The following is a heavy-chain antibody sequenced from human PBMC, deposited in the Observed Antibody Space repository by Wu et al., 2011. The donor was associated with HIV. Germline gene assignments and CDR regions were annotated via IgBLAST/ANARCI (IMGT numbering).Heavy chain of an antibody. V-gene: IGHV1-2*02. CDR2: INPNNGGT. Sequence: QVQLVQSGAEVKKPGASVKVSCKASGYTFTGYYMYWVRQAPGQGLEWMGWINPNNGGTNYAQKFQGRVTMTRDTSISTAYMELSRLRSDDTAVYYCARDKWDAGGYYYDWGQGTLVTVSS. CDR3: ARDKWDAGGYYYD. J-gene: IGHJ4*02. D-gene: IGHD5-12*01. CDR1: GYTFTGYY.